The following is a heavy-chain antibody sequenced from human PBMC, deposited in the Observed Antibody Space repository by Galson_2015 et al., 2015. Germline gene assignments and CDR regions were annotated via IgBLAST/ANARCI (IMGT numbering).Heavy chain of an antibody. J-gene: IGHJ5*02. CDR1: GFTFSDYY. D-gene: IGHD4-17*01. CDR2: ISSSSSYT. CDR3: ARVHDYGDLGWFDP. Sequence: SLRLSCAASGFTFSDYYMSWIRQAPGKGLEWVSYISSSSSYTDYADSVKGRFTISRDNAKNSLYLQMNSLRAEDTAVYYCARVHDYGDLGWFDPWGQGTLVTVSS. V-gene: IGHV3-11*06.